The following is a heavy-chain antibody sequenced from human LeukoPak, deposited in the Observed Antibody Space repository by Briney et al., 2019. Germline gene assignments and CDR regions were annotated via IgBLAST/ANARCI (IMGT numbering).Heavy chain of an antibody. CDR2: IYSGGST. V-gene: IGHV3-53*01. D-gene: IGHD5-18*01. J-gene: IGHJ4*02. CDR1: GFTVSSNY. Sequence: GGSLRLSCAASGFTVSSNYVSWVRQAPRKGLEWVSVIYSGGSTYYADSVRGRFTISRDKSKNTLYLQMNSLRVEDTAVYYCARGLYVDTTMPILYWGQGALVTVSS. CDR3: ARGLYVDTTMPILY.